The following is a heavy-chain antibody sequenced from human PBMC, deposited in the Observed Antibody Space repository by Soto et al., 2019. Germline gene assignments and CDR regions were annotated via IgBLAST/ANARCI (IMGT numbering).Heavy chain of an antibody. CDR1: GGSFSGYY. Sequence: QVQLQQWGAGLLKPSETLSLTCAVYGGSFSGYYWSWIRQPPGKGLEWIGEINHSGSTNYNPSLKSRVTISVDTSKNQFSLKLSSVTAADTAVYYCARGERGTTYSSSWYRFDYWGQGTLVTVSS. D-gene: IGHD6-13*01. V-gene: IGHV4-34*01. CDR3: ARGERGTTYSSSWYRFDY. J-gene: IGHJ4*02. CDR2: INHSGST.